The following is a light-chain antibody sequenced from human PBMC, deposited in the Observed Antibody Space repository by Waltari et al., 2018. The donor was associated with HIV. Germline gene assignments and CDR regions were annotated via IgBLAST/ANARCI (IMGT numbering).Light chain of an antibody. Sequence: DIVMTQSPESLGMSLGERATINCKASQSVLYTSNNKNYLAWYQQKTGQPPKVILYWASTRKSGVPDRFSGSGSGTNFTLTINSLQADDGADYFCQQYYSTPFTFGPGTKVDI. CDR1: QSVLYTSNNKNY. CDR3: QQYYSTPFT. J-gene: IGKJ3*01. V-gene: IGKV4-1*01. CDR2: WAS.